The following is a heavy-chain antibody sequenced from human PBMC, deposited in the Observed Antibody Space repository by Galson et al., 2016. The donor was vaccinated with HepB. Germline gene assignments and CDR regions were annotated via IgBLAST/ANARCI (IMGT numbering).Heavy chain of an antibody. CDR3: AREYYGMDV. J-gene: IGHJ6*02. Sequence: CAISGDSVSSDSAAWNWIRQSPSRGLEWLGRTYYSSKWDNEYAVSVRSRMTINPVTSKNQFSLQLNSVTPEDTAVYYCAREYYGMDVWGQGTTVTVSS. V-gene: IGHV6-1*01. CDR2: TYYSSKWDN. CDR1: GDSVSSDSAA.